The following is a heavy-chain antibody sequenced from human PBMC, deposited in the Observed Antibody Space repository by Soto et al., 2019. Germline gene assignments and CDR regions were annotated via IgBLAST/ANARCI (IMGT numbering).Heavy chain of an antibody. V-gene: IGHV3-23*01. Sequence: EVQLLESGGGLVQPGGSLRLSCAASGFTFSSYAMKWVRQAPVMGLEWVSAISGSGDSTYYADSVKGRFTISRDNSKNTLYLQMNSLRSEDTAVYYCASRSSGSYYDYWGQGNLVTVSS. J-gene: IGHJ4*02. CDR1: GFTFSSYA. CDR3: ASRSSGSYYDY. D-gene: IGHD1-26*01. CDR2: ISGSGDST.